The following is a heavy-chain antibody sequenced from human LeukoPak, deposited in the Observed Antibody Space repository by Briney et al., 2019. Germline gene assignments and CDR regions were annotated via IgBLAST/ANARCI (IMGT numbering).Heavy chain of an antibody. Sequence: PSETLSLTCTVSGYSISSGYYWGWIRQPPGKGLEWIGSIYHSGSTYYNPSLKSRVTISVDTSHNQFSLKLSSVTAADTAVYYCAREMDHWGQGTLVTVSS. CDR3: AREMDH. J-gene: IGHJ4*02. CDR2: IYHSGST. CDR1: GYSISSGYY. V-gene: IGHV4-38-2*02.